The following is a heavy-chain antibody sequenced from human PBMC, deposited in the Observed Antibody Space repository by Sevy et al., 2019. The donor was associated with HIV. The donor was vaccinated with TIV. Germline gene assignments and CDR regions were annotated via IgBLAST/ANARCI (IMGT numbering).Heavy chain of an antibody. V-gene: IGHV1-24*01. CDR2: FDPEDGER. Sequence: ASVKVSCKVSGYTLNQLSMHWVRQAPGKGLEWMGSFDPEDGERFYAQKFQGRVTMTQEKSTNTAYMELGSLISKETAEYYWATTKDYHESSGCPFDYWGQGTLVTVSS. CDR3: ATTKDYHESSGCPFDY. CDR1: GYTLNQLS. J-gene: IGHJ4*02. D-gene: IGHD3-22*01.